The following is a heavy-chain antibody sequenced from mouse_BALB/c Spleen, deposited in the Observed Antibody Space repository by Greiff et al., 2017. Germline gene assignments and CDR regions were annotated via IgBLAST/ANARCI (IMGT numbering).Heavy chain of an antibody. J-gene: IGHJ1*01. V-gene: IGHV1-4*01. CDR3: ARENYGSSYGYFDV. CDR2: INPSSGYT. D-gene: IGHD1-1*01. Sequence: VQLQQSGAELARPGASVKMSCKASGYTFTSYTMHWVKQRPGQGLEWIGYINPSSGYTNYNQKFKDKATLTADKSSSTAYMQLSSLTSEDSAVYYCARENYGSSYGYFDVWGAGTTVTVSS. CDR1: GYTFTSYT.